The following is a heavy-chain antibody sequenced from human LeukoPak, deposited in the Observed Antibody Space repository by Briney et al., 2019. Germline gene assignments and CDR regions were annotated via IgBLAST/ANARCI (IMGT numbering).Heavy chain of an antibody. Sequence: GGSLRLSCAASGFTFSSYAISWVRQAPGKGLEWVSAISGSGGSTYYADSVKGRFTISRDNSKNTLYLQMTSLRAEDTAVYYCARRAGGYSHPYDYWGQGILVTVSS. J-gene: IGHJ4*02. CDR2: ISGSGGST. V-gene: IGHV3-23*01. CDR3: ARRAGGYSHPYDY. CDR1: GFTFSSYA. D-gene: IGHD4-23*01.